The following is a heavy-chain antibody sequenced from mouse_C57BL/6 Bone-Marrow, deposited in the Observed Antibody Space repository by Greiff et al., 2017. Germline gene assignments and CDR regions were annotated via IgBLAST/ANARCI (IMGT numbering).Heavy chain of an antibody. V-gene: IGHV1-64*01. D-gene: IGHD2-4*01. CDR3: ARRRLRLYYFDY. CDR2: IHPNSGST. J-gene: IGHJ2*01. Sequence: QVQLKQPGAELVKPGASVKLSCKASGYTFTSYWMHWVKQRPGQGLEWIGMIHPNSGSTNYNEKFKSKATLTVDKSSSTAYMQLSSLTSEDSAVYYCARRRLRLYYFDYWGQGTTLTVSS. CDR1: GYTFTSYW.